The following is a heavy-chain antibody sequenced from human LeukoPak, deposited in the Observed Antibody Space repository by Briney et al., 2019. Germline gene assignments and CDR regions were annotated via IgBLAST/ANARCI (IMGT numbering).Heavy chain of an antibody. D-gene: IGHD1-26*01. CDR1: GSTFSNAW. Sequence: GGSLRLSCAASGSTFSNAWMSWVRQAPGKGLEWVGRIKSKTDGGTTDYAAPVKGRFTISRDDSKNTLYLQMNSLKTEDTAVYYCTTASIVGATQHWGQGTLVTVSS. J-gene: IGHJ1*01. CDR3: TTASIVGATQH. V-gene: IGHV3-15*01. CDR2: IKSKTDGGTT.